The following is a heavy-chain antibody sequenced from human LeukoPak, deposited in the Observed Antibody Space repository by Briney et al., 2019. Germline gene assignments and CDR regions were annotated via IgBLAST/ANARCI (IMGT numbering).Heavy chain of an antibody. CDR3: ASPDVLLWFGERYGMDV. D-gene: IGHD3-10*01. CDR2: IIPIFGTA. CDR1: GGTFSSYA. V-gene: IGHV1-69*01. J-gene: IGHJ6*02. Sequence: SVKVSCKASGGTFSSYAISWVRQAPGQGLEWMGGIIPIFGTANYAQKFQGRVTITADESTSTAYMELSSLRSEDTAVYYCASPDVLLWFGERYGMDVWGQGTTVTVSS.